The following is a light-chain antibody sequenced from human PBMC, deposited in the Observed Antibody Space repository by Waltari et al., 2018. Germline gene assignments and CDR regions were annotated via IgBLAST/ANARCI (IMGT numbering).Light chain of an antibody. J-gene: IGKJ4*01. CDR3: KQYNNWPPT. CDR1: QSVSDD. V-gene: IGKV3-15*01. CDR2: GAS. Sequence: EVVMTQSPVTLSVSPGVRATLSCRASQSVSDDLAWYQQKPDQVHRLRIYGASTRATVITVRFSGSGSGTEFTLTIIILQSEDLAIYYCKQYNNWPPTFGVGTKVEIK.